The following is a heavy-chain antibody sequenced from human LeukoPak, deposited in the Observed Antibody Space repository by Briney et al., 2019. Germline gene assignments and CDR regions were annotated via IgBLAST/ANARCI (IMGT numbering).Heavy chain of an antibody. V-gene: IGHV3-23*01. CDR2: ISGSGGST. D-gene: IGHD3-10*01. J-gene: IGHJ4*02. Sequence: GGSLRLSCAASGFTFSSYGMSWVRQAPGKGLEWVSAISGSGGSTYYADSVRGRFTISRDNSKNTLYLQMNSLRAEDTAIYYCAKDLVTGSLDYWGQGTLVTVSS. CDR1: GFTFSSYG. CDR3: AKDLVTGSLDY.